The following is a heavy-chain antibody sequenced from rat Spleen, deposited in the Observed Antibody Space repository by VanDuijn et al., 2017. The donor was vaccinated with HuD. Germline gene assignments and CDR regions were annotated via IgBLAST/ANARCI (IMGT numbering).Heavy chain of an antibody. Sequence: EVQLVESGGGLVQPGRSMKLSCAASGFTFSNYYMAWVRQAPTKGLAWVASISTGGGNTYYRDSVKGRFTISRDNAKSTLYLQMDSLRSEDTATYYCARHPYSSQGYWYFDFWGPGTMVTVSS. J-gene: IGHJ1*01. D-gene: IGHD1-2*01. CDR1: GFTFSNYY. CDR3: ARHPYSSQGYWYFDF. V-gene: IGHV5-25*01. CDR2: ISTGGGNT.